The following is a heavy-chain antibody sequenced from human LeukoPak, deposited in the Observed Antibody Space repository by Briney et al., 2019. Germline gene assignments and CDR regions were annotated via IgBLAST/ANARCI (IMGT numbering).Heavy chain of an antibody. Sequence: GGSLRLSCAASGFTFSSYAMSWVRQAPGKGLEWVSAISGSGGRTYYADSVKGRFTIPRDNSKNTLYLQMNSLRVEDTAVFYCAKSPGSGSYHAFDIWGQGIMVIVSS. CDR1: GFTFSSYA. CDR3: AKSPGSGSYHAFDI. CDR2: ISGSGGRT. J-gene: IGHJ3*02. V-gene: IGHV3-23*01. D-gene: IGHD1-26*01.